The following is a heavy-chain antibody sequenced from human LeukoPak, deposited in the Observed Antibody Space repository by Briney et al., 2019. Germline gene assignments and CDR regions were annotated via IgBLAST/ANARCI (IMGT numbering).Heavy chain of an antibody. V-gene: IGHV1-2*02. D-gene: IGHD3-10*01. CDR3: ARDWLRRGYYYGSGSYYPDY. Sequence: ASVTVSCKASGYTFTGYYMHWVRQAPGQGLEWMGWINPNSGGTNYAQKFQGRVTMTRDTSISTAYMELRSLRSDDTAVYYCARDWLRRGYYYGSGSYYPDYWGQGTLVTVSS. CDR1: GYTFTGYY. CDR2: INPNSGGT. J-gene: IGHJ4*02.